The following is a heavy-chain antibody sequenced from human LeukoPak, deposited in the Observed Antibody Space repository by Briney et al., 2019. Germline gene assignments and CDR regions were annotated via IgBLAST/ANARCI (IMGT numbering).Heavy chain of an antibody. V-gene: IGHV4-30-4*01. CDR2: IYYSGST. Sequence: SETLSLTCTVSGGSISSSDYYWSWIRQPPGKGLEWIGYIYYSGSTSYNPSLKSRITISVDTSKNQFSLKLTSVTAADTAVYYCASREYSSPADYYYYMDVWGKGTTVTVSS. CDR3: ASREYSSPADYYYYMDV. J-gene: IGHJ6*03. CDR1: GGSISSSDYY. D-gene: IGHD6-6*01.